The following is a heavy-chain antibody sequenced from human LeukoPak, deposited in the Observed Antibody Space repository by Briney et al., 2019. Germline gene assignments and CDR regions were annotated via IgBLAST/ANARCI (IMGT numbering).Heavy chain of an antibody. CDR1: GFTFSSYA. V-gene: IGHV3-23*01. D-gene: IGHD3-10*01. CDR3: AKVEDNYYGSGSYYNIAQGPEY. Sequence: PPGGSLRLSCAVSGFTFSSYAMSWVRQAPGKGLEWVLAISGSGGSTYYADSVKGRFSISRDNSKNTLYLQMNSLRAEDTAVYYCAKVEDNYYGSGSYYNIAQGPEYWGQGTLVTVSS. CDR2: ISGSGGST. J-gene: IGHJ4*02.